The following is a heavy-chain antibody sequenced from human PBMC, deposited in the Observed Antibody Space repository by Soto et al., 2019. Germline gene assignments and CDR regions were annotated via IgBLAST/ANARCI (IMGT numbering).Heavy chain of an antibody. V-gene: IGHV3-23*01. CDR1: GFTFSSYA. CDR2: ISGSGGST. Sequence: QLGGSLRLSCAASGFTFSSYAMSWVRQAPGKGLEWVSAISGSGGSTYYADSVKGRFTISRDNSKNTLYLQMNSLRAEDTAVYYCAKDQGVIRGYNWFDPWGQGTLVTVSS. J-gene: IGHJ5*02. D-gene: IGHD2-21*01. CDR3: AKDQGVIRGYNWFDP.